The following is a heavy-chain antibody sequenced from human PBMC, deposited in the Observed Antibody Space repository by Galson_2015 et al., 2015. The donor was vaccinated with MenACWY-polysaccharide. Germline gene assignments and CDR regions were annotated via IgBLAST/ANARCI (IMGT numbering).Heavy chain of an antibody. V-gene: IGHV3-7*01. CDR2: IKKDGSEK. CDR1: GFTFSNYG. CDR3: ARGHYGMDV. Sequence: SLRLSCAASGFTFSNYGMTWVRQAPGKGLEWVANIKKDGSEKYYVDSVKGRFTIYRDNALYLQLNSLRAEDTAVYFCARGHYGMDVWGQGTTVTVSS. J-gene: IGHJ6*02.